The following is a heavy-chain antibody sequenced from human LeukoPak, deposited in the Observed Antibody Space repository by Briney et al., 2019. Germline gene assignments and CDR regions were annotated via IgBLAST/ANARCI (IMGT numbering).Heavy chain of an antibody. V-gene: IGHV3-9*03. D-gene: IGHD2-15*01. CDR2: ISWNSGSI. CDR3: ATDHNCSGGSCYSY. J-gene: IGHJ4*02. CDR1: GFTFDDYA. Sequence: GRSLRLSCAASGFTFDDYAMHWVRQAPGKGLEWVSGISWNSGSIGYADSVKGRFTISRDNAKNSMYLQMNSLRAEDMAVYYCATDHNCSGGSCYSYWGQGTLVTVSS.